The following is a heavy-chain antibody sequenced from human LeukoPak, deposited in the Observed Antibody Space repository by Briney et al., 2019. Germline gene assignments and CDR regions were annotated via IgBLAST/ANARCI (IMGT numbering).Heavy chain of an antibody. D-gene: IGHD5-18*01. CDR3: ARDARGYSYGSGHYYYMDV. V-gene: IGHV4-4*07. CDR1: GGSISSYY. CDR2: IYTSGST. Sequence: NPSETLSLTCTVSGGSISSYYWSWIRQPAGKGLEWVGRIYTSGSTNYNPSLKSRVTMSVDTSKNQFSLKLSSVTAADTAVYYCARDARGYSYGSGHYYYMDVWGKGTTVTISS. J-gene: IGHJ6*03.